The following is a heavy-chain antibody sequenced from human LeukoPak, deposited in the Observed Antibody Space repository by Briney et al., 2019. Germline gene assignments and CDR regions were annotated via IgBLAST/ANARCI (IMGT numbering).Heavy chain of an antibody. V-gene: IGHV1-69*01. CDR3: ARGAAATSNFDY. CDR2: IIPIFGTA. D-gene: IGHD6-13*01. Sequence: GSSVKVSFKASGGTFSSYAISWVRQAPGQGLEWMVGIIPIFGTANYAQKFQGRVTITADESTSTAYMELSSLRSEDTAVYYCARGAAATSNFDYWGQGTLVTVSS. J-gene: IGHJ4*02. CDR1: GGTFSSYA.